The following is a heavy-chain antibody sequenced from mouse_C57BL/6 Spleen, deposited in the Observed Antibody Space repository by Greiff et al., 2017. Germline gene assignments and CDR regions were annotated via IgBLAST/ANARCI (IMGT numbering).Heavy chain of an antibody. J-gene: IGHJ2*01. Sequence: VQLQESGAELARPGASVKLSCKASGYTFTSYGISWVKQRTGQGLEWIGEIYPRSGNTYYNEKFKGKATLTADKSSSTAYMELRSLTSEDSAVYFCAREENDYGEDYWGQGTTLTVSS. CDR3: AREENDYGEDY. CDR1: GYTFTSYG. D-gene: IGHD2-4*01. CDR2: IYPRSGNT. V-gene: IGHV1-81*01.